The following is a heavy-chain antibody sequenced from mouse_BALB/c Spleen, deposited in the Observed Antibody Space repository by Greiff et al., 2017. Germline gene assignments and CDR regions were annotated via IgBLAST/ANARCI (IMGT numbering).Heavy chain of an antibody. CDR3: ARRNYYGSSYFDY. Sequence: EVKVEESGGGLVKPGGSLKLSCAASGFTFSSYAMSWVRQTPEKRLEWVATISSGGSYTYYPDSVKGRFTISRDNAKNTLYLQMSSLRSEDTAMYYCARRNYYGSSYFDYWGQGTTLTVSS. CDR2: ISSGGSYT. J-gene: IGHJ2*01. D-gene: IGHD1-1*01. CDR1: GFTFSSYA. V-gene: IGHV5-9-3*01.